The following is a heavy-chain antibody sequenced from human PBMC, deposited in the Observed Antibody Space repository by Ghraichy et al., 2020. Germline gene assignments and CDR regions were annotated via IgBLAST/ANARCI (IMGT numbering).Heavy chain of an antibody. J-gene: IGHJ4*02. CDR3: ARVAPGAYYFDY. D-gene: IGHD2-2*01. CDR2: ITSTSSSI. CDR1: GFTFSTYS. V-gene: IGHV3-48*02. Sequence: GGSLRLSCAASGFTFSTYSMNWVRQAPGKGLEWVSYITSTSSSIYYADSVKGRFTISRDNAKNSLYLQMNSLRDEDTAVYYCARVAPGAYYFDYWGQGTLVTVSS.